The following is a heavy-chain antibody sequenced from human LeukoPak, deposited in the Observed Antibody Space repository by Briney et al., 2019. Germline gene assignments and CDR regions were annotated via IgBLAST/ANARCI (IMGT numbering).Heavy chain of an antibody. D-gene: IGHD3-22*01. V-gene: IGHV4-39*07. CDR2: IYYSGST. CDR1: GFTVSSNY. J-gene: IGHJ4*02. Sequence: GSLRLSCAASGFTVSSNYMSWIRQPPGKGLEWIGSIYYSGSTYYNPSLKSRVTISVDTSKNQFSLKLSSVTAADTAVYYCASGYYDSSGYLYFDYWGQGTLVTVSS. CDR3: ASGYYDSSGYLYFDY.